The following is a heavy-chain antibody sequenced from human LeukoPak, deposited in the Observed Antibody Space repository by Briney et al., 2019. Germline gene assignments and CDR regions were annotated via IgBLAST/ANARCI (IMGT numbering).Heavy chain of an antibody. D-gene: IGHD6-19*01. CDR3: AEDTRGQWLVRSWFDP. J-gene: IGHJ5*02. Sequence: GGSLRLSCAASGFTFSSYAMSWVRQAPGKGLEWVSAISGSGGSTYYADSVKGRFTISRDNSKNTLCLQMNSLRAEDTAVYYCAEDTRGQWLVRSWFDPWGQGTLVTVSS. CDR1: GFTFSSYA. CDR2: ISGSGGST. V-gene: IGHV3-23*01.